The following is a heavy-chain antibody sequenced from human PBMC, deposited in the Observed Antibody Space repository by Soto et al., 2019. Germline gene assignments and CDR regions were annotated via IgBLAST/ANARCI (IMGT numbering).Heavy chain of an antibody. Sequence: TLSLTCTVSGGSISSGNYYWSWIRQPPGKGLEWIGFISYSGSTYYSTSLKSRVTISVDTSKSQFSLNLSFVTAADTAVYYCATMGAPATGLYFFDYWGQGSLVTVSS. D-gene: IGHD2-8*01. J-gene: IGHJ4*02. CDR2: ISYSGST. V-gene: IGHV4-30-4*01. CDR3: ATMGAPATGLYFFDY. CDR1: GGSISSGNYY.